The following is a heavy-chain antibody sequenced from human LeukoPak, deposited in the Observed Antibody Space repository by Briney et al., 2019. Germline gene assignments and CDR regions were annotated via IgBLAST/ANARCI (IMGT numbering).Heavy chain of an antibody. CDR1: GGSISSSSYY. V-gene: IGHV4-39*01. D-gene: IGHD3-10*01. J-gene: IGHJ4*02. Sequence: KPSETLSLTCTVSGGSISSSSYYWGWIRQPPGKGLEWIGSIYYSGSTYYNPSLKSRVTISVDTSKNQFSLKLSSVTAADTAVYYCARHFFPYGSGSPFDCWGQGTLVTVSS. CDR3: ARHFFPYGSGSPFDC. CDR2: IYYSGST.